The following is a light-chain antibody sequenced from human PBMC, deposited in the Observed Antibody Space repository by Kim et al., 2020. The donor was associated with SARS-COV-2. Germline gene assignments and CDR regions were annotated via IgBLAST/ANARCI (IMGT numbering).Light chain of an antibody. Sequence: QAVVTQEHSLTVSPGGTVTLTCGSSTGAVTSGLYPYWFQQKPGQAPRTLIYDTNNRHSWTPARFSGSLLGGKAALTLSRAQPEDEAEYYCLLSYSGARIFGGGTKLTVL. CDR1: TGAVTSGLY. J-gene: IGLJ2*01. CDR3: LLSYSGARI. CDR2: DTN. V-gene: IGLV7-46*01.